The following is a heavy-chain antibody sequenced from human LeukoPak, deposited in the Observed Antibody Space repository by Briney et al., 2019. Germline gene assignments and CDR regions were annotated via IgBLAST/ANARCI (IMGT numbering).Heavy chain of an antibody. V-gene: IGHV1-18*01. CDR2: ISVYNGNT. D-gene: IGHD3-22*01. CDR1: GYIFTSYG. J-gene: IGHJ4*02. Sequence: ASVKVSCKASGYIFTSYGVTWVRQAPGQGLEWMGWISVYNGNTNYAQKLQGRVTMTTDISTSTAYMELRSLRSGDTAVYYCARGMVTAYYYDSSGYYPNDYWGREPWSPSPQ. CDR3: ARGMVTAYYYDSSGYYPNDY.